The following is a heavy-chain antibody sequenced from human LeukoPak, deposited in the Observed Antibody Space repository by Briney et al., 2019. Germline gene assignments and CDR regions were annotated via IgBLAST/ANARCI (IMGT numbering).Heavy chain of an antibody. V-gene: IGHV3-30*04. J-gene: IGHJ6*02. CDR1: GFTFSSYA. D-gene: IGHD3-16*01. Sequence: GGSLRLSCAASGFTFSSYAMHWVRQAPGKGLEWVAVISYDGSNKYYADSVKGRFTISRDNSKNTLYLQKNSLRAEDTAVYYCAREGGTYGMDVWGQGTTVTVSS. CDR2: ISYDGSNK. CDR3: AREGGTYGMDV.